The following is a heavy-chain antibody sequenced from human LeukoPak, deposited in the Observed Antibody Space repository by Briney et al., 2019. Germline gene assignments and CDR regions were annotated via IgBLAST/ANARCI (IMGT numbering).Heavy chain of an antibody. D-gene: IGHD3-9*01. V-gene: IGHV1-18*01. Sequence: ASVNVSCKASGYTFTSYGISWVRQAPGQGLEWMGWISAYNGNTNYAQKLQGRVTMTTDISTSTAYMELRSLRSDDTAVYYCASFQEQGNSYYDITWGQGTLVTVSS. J-gene: IGHJ5*02. CDR2: ISAYNGNT. CDR3: ASFQEQGNSYYDIT. CDR1: GYTFTSYG.